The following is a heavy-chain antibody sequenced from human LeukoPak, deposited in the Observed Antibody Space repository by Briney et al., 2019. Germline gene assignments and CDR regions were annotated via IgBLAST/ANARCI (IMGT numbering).Heavy chain of an antibody. CDR2: ISAYNGNT. J-gene: IGHJ4*02. CDR1: GYTFTGYG. V-gene: IGHV1-18*01. CDR3: ARDTGLQYSGYDHDY. D-gene: IGHD5-12*01. Sequence: ASVKVSCKASGYTFTGYGISWVRQAPGQGLEWMGWISAYNGNTNYAQKLQGRVTMTTDTSTSTAYMELRSLRSDDTAVYYCARDTGLQYSGYDHDYWGQGTLVTVSS.